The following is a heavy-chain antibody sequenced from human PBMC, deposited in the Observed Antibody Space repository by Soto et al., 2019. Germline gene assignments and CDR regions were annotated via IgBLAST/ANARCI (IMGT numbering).Heavy chain of an antibody. V-gene: IGHV3-30*18. CDR1: GFTFSSYG. Sequence: PGGSLRLSCAASGFTFSSYGMHWVRQAPGKGLEWVAVISYDGSNKYYADSVKGRFTISRDNSKNTLYLQMNSLRAEDTAVYYCAKDANKYCTNGVCYTAYYYGMDVWGQGTTVTVSS. CDR2: ISYDGSNK. D-gene: IGHD2-8*01. CDR3: AKDANKYCTNGVCYTAYYYGMDV. J-gene: IGHJ6*02.